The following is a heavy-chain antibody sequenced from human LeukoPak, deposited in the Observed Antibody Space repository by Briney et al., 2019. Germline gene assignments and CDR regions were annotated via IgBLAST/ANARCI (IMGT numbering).Heavy chain of an antibody. V-gene: IGHV4-59*01. CDR2: IYYSGST. CDR3: ARAGLAARRNNWFDP. D-gene: IGHD6-6*01. CDR1: GGSISSYY. J-gene: IGHJ5*02. Sequence: SETLSLTCTVSGGSISSYYWSWIRQPPGKGLEWIGYIYYSGSTNYNPSLKSRVTISVDTSKNQFSLKLSSVTAADTAVYYCARAGLAARRNNWFDPWGQGTLVTVSS.